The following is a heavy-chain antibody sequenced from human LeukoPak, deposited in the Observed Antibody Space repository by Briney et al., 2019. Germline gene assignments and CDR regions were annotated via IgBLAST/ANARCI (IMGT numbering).Heavy chain of an antibody. CDR3: AGQKRGTYRPYYFDY. D-gene: IGHD3-16*02. CDR1: GFTVSSNY. V-gene: IGHV3-66*04. Sequence: GGSLRLSCAASGFTVSSNYMSWVRQAPGKGLEWVSVIYSGGTTYYADSVKGRFTISRDNSKNTLYLHMNSLRDEDTAVYYCAGQKRGTYRPYYFDYWGQGTLVSVSS. J-gene: IGHJ4*02. CDR2: IYSGGTT.